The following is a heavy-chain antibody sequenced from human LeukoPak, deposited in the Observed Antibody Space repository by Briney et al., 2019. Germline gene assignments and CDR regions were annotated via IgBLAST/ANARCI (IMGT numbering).Heavy chain of an antibody. D-gene: IGHD5-18*01. Sequence: ASVKVSCKASGGTFSSYAISWVRQAPGQGLEWMGRIIPIFGIANYAQKFQGRVTITADKSTSTAYMELSSLRSEDTAVYYCARDGGIGGYSYSPRFYYGMDVWGQGTTVTVSS. CDR2: IIPIFGIA. V-gene: IGHV1-69*04. J-gene: IGHJ6*02. CDR3: ARDGGIGGYSYSPRFYYGMDV. CDR1: GGTFSSYA.